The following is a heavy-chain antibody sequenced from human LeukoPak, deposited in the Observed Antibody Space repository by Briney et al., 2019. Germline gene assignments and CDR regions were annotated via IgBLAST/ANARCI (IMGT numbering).Heavy chain of an antibody. CDR1: GGTFSSYT. CDR2: IIPILGIA. CDR3: ASLIAAAGTGWFDP. V-gene: IGHV1-69*02. Sequence: SVKVSCXASGGTFSSYTISWVRQAHGQGLEWMGRIIPILGIANYAQKFQGRVTITADKSTSTAYMELSSLRSEDTAVYYCASLIAAAGTGWFDPWGQGTLVTVSS. J-gene: IGHJ5*02. D-gene: IGHD6-13*01.